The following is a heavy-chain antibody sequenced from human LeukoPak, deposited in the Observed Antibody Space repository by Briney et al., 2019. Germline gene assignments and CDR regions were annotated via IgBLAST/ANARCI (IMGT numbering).Heavy chain of an antibody. CDR2: IKQDGSEK. Sequence: PGGSLRLSCAASGFTFSNYWMSWVRQAPGKGLEWVANIKQDGSEKYYVDSVKGRSTISRDNSKNTLYLQMNSLRAEDTALYYCARFRSDFWTGYPSDAFDIWGQGTMVTVSS. CDR3: ARFRSDFWTGYPSDAFDI. V-gene: IGHV3-7*03. D-gene: IGHD3/OR15-3a*01. J-gene: IGHJ3*02. CDR1: GFTFSNYW.